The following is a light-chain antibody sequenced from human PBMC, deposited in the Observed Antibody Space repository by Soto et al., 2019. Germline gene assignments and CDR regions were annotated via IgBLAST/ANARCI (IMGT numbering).Light chain of an antibody. J-gene: IGKJ1*01. V-gene: IGKV3-20*01. CDR2: DTS. Sequence: ELVRTQSPATRSVSPGEGATISGRASQSVSSNLAWYQQKPCQAPRLLIYDTSSRASGIPDRFSGSGSGTDFTLTISRLEPEDFAVYYCQQYGSSPPVTFGQGTKVDIK. CDR3: QQYGSSPPVT. CDR1: QSVSSN.